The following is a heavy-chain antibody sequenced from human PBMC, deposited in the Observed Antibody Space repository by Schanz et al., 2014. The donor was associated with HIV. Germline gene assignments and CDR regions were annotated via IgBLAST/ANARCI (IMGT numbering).Heavy chain of an antibody. Sequence: QVQLQESGPGLVKPSQTLSLTCTVSGGSISSGGYYWSWIRQHPGKGLEWIGYIYYSGSTYYNPSLKSRVSISVDTSKNRFSLKLSSVTAADTAVYYCARDVPSGGFDYWGQGILVTVSS. CDR3: ARDVPSGGFDY. V-gene: IGHV4-31*03. CDR2: IYYSGST. D-gene: IGHD3-10*01. J-gene: IGHJ4*02. CDR1: GGSISSGGYY.